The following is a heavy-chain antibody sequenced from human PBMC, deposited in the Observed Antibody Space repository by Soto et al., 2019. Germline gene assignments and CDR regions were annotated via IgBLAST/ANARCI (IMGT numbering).Heavy chain of an antibody. CDR1: GGSLSTYK. Sequence: QLQLVQSGAEVKRPGSSVKVSCRASGGSLSTYKISWVRQAPGQGLQWLGAIIPMSGTATYAQKFQARVTFSADESMTTAYMDLGGLRSEDTAVYYCARDLHYYDISDEVRVAFDIWGQGTMVTVSS. D-gene: IGHD3-22*01. V-gene: IGHV1-69*01. J-gene: IGHJ3*02. CDR3: ARDLHYYDISDEVRVAFDI. CDR2: IIPMSGTA.